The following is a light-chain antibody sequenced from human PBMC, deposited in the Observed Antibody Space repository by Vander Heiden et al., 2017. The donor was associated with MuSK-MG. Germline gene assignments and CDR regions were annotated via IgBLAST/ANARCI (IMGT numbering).Light chain of an antibody. V-gene: IGKV1-39*01. J-gene: IGKJ1*01. CDR2: AAS. CDR1: EDISNY. CDR3: QQSYSTPPT. Sequence: DIQMTQSPSSLSASVGDRVTITCRASEDISNYLNWYQHKPGKAPNLLIYAASSLQSGVPSRFSSSGSETDFTLTISSLQPEDFATYYCQQSYSTPPTFGQGTKVDIK.